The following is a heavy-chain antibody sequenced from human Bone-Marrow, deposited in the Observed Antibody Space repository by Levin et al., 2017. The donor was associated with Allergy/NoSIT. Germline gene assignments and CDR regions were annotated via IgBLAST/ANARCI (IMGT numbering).Heavy chain of an antibody. CDR2: IDGSGGST. J-gene: IGHJ4*02. Sequence: GGSLRLSCAASGFTFDTYALNWVRQAPGKGLEWVSIIDGSGGSTHYADSVKGRFTLSRDNSKNTVYLQMSSLRVEDTAVYYCAKSPGRNDFWSDYYPPATVVDYWGQGTLVTVS. CDR1: GFTFDTYA. V-gene: IGHV3-23*01. CDR3: AKSPGRNDFWSDYYPPATVVDY. D-gene: IGHD3-3*01.